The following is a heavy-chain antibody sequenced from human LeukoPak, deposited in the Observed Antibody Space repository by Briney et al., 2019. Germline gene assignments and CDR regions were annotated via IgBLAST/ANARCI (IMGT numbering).Heavy chain of an antibody. CDR2: ISGGGYNT. J-gene: IGHJ4*02. CDR3: ANTPTTFDY. D-gene: IGHD5-12*01. CDR1: EFTFGNYA. Sequence: GGSLRLSRVGSEFTFGNYAMTWVRQAPGKGLEWVSSISGGGYNTYYAGSVKGRFTISRDNSKNTLYLQMNSLRAEDTAVYYCANTPTTFDYWGQGTLVTVSS. V-gene: IGHV3-23*01.